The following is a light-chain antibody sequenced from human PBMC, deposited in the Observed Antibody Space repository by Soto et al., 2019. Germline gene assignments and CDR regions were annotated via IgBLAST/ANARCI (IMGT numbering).Light chain of an antibody. CDR1: QSVSSSY. Sequence: EIVLTQSPGTLSLSPGERATLACRASQSVSSSYLAWYQQRPGQAPRLLICGASARATGIPDRFYGSGSGTDFTLTISRLEPEDVAVDYCQLYESSLYTVGQGTKLEIK. CDR2: GAS. V-gene: IGKV3-20*01. CDR3: QLYESSLYT. J-gene: IGKJ2*01.